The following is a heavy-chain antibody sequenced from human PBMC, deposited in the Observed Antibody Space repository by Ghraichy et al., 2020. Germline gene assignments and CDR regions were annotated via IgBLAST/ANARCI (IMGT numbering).Heavy chain of an antibody. D-gene: IGHD3-10*01. CDR3: ARGGSGSHYPVFSTEYFYYGMDV. Sequence: LSLTCGASGFIFSSYWMSWVRQAPGKGLEWVANINQDGTREYYVDSVKGRFTISRDNAKRSLYVQMNSLRAEDTAVYYCARGGSGSHYPVFSTEYFYYGMDVWGQGTTVSVSS. J-gene: IGHJ6*02. CDR1: GFIFSSYW. V-gene: IGHV3-7*03. CDR2: INQDGTRE.